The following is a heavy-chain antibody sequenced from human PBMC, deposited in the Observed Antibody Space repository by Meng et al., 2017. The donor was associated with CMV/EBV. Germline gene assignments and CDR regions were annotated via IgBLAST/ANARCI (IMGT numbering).Heavy chain of an antibody. CDR3: ARDPHSSSWYDWFDP. J-gene: IGHJ5*02. CDR1: GGSISSYY. CDR2: IYYSGST. D-gene: IGHD6-13*01. Sequence: SETLSLTCTVSGGSISSYYWGWIRQPPGKGLEWIGYIYYSGSTNYNPSLKSRVTISVDTSKNQFSLKLSSVTAADTAVYYCARDPHSSSWYDWFDPWGQGTLVTVSS. V-gene: IGHV4-59*01.